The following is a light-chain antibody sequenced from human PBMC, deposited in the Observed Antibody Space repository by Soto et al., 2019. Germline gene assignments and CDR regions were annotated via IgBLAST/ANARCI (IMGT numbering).Light chain of an antibody. V-gene: IGKV3-15*01. CDR1: QSFGSD. Sequence: EIVLTQSPGTLSLSPGETATLSCRASQSFGSDLAWYQQKPGQAPRLLIYGASTRATGVPARFSGSGSGTEFTLTISSLQSEDFAVYYCQQYNNWPPYTFGQGTKVDIK. CDR2: GAS. J-gene: IGKJ2*01. CDR3: QQYNNWPPYT.